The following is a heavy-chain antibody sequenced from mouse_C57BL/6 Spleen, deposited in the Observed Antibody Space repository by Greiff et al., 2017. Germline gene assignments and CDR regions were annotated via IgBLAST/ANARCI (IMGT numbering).Heavy chain of an antibody. V-gene: IGHV1-9*01. CDR3: ARDPYYGSSYDAWFAY. Sequence: VQLQESGAELMQPGASVKLSCKATGPTFTGYWIAWVKQRPGHGIEWIGEILPGSGSTNYNEKFKGKATFTADTSSNTAAMQLSSLTTEDSAIYYCARDPYYGSSYDAWFAYWGQGTLVTVSA. J-gene: IGHJ3*01. D-gene: IGHD1-1*01. CDR1: GPTFTGYW. CDR2: ILPGSGST.